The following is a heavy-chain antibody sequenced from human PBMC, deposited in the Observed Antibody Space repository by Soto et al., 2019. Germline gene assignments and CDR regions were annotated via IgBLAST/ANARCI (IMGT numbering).Heavy chain of an antibody. J-gene: IGHJ6*02. CDR1: GYTFTSYG. V-gene: IGHV1-8*02. CDR2: MNVNTGYT. D-gene: IGHD3-10*01. Sequence: ASVKVSCKASGYTFTSYGISWVRQATGQGLEWMGWMNVNTGYTDSAQRFRGRVTLTKTTSITTAYMELSRLTSEDTAVYYCVRYRDYYYGMDVWGQGTTVTVS. CDR3: VRYRDYYYGMDV.